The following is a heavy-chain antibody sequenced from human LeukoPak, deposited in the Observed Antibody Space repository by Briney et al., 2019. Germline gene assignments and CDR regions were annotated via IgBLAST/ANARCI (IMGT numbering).Heavy chain of an antibody. J-gene: IGHJ6*02. V-gene: IGHV4-59*12. CDR3: ARDFAGDGMDV. Sequence: SETLSLTCSVSGGSISSFYWSWIRQPSGKGLEWIGYIHYSGSTNHNPSLKSRVTMSVDTSKNQFSLKLSSVTAADTAVYYCARDFAGDGMDVWGQGTTVTVSS. CDR2: IHYSGST. D-gene: IGHD3-3*01. CDR1: GGSISSFY.